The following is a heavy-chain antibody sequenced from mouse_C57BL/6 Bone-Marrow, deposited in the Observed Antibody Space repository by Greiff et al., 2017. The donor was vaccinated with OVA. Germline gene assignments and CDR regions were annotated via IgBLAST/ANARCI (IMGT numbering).Heavy chain of an antibody. CDR2: IDPENGDT. V-gene: IGHV14-4*01. J-gene: IGHJ2*01. CDR1: GFNIKDDY. CDR3: TITSYYFDY. Sequence: EVQLQQSWAELVRPGASVKLSCTASGFNIKDDYMHWVKQRPEQGLEWIGWIDPENGDTEYASKFQGKATITADTSSNTAYLQLSSLTSEDTAVYYCTITSYYFDYWGQGTTLTVSS. D-gene: IGHD1-1*01.